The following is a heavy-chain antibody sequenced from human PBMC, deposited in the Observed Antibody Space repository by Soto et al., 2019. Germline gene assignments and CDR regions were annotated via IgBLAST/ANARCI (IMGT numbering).Heavy chain of an antibody. D-gene: IGHD1-26*01. V-gene: IGHV4-39*01. CDR1: GDSINTPHYY. J-gene: IGHJ4*02. Sequence: SETLSLTCTVSGDSINTPHYYWSWIRQSPGKGLEWIGYIYYSGSTYYNPSLRSRVTISVDTSKNQFSVKLSSVTAADTAVYYCARGLISGSHYSGGWYYFDSWGQGTQVTVSS. CDR2: IYYSGST. CDR3: ARGLISGSHYSGGWYYFDS.